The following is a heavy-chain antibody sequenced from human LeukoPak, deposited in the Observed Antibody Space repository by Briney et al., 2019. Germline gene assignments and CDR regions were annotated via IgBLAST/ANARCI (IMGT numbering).Heavy chain of an antibody. Sequence: SETLSLTCTVSGSSISYYYRSWIRQPAGKGLGWIGRIYTSGSTNYTPSLKSRVTMSVDTSTNQFSLKLTSLTAADTAVYYCTYSGSYWGDFYYWGQGTLDSVPS. CDR1: GSSISYYY. CDR3: TYSGSYWGDFYY. D-gene: IGHD1-26*01. CDR2: IYTSGST. J-gene: IGHJ4*02. V-gene: IGHV4-4*07.